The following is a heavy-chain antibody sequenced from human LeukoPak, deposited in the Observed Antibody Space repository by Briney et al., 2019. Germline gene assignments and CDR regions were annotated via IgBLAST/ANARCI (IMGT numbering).Heavy chain of an antibody. Sequence: GGSLRLSCAASGFTFSDYYMSWIRQAPGKGLEWVSYISSSGSTIYYADSVKGRFTISRDNAKNSLYLQMNSLRAEDTAVYYCARHLSGVTGYTYGRGIDYWGQGTLVTVSS. V-gene: IGHV3-11*04. CDR3: ARHLSGVTGYTYGRGIDY. CDR1: GFTFSDYY. J-gene: IGHJ4*02. CDR2: ISSSGSTI. D-gene: IGHD5-18*01.